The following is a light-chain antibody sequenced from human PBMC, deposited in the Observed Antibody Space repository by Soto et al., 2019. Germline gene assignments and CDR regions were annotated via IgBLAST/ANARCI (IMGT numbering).Light chain of an antibody. J-gene: IGKJ5*01. CDR3: QQYNYWPPIT. V-gene: IGKV3-15*01. CDR2: GAS. Sequence: EIVMTQSPATLSVSPGERVTLSCRASQSVNSKDAWYQQQPGQAPRLLIYGASTRATGIPARFSGSGSGTEFTLTISSLQSEDFAVYYCQQYNYWPPITFGQGTRLDIK. CDR1: QSVNSK.